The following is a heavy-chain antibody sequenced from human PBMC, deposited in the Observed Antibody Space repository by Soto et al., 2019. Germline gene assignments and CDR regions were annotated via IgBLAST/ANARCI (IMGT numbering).Heavy chain of an antibody. CDR1: GSTSISYT. J-gene: IGHJ4*02. D-gene: IGHD2-15*01. CDR2: ISSGSSYI. CDR3: ARGVLSDSGTCY. V-gene: IGHV3-21*01. Sequence: EVQLVESGGGLVKPGGSLRLSVAASGSTSISYTMNGVPQAPGKGRAWVSSISSGSSYIYYADSMKGRFTISRDNAKNSLYLQMNSLRAEDTAVYYCARGVLSDSGTCYWGRGTLVTVSS.